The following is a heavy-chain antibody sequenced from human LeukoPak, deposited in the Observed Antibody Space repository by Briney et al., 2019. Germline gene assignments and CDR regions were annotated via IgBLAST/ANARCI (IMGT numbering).Heavy chain of an antibody. CDR1: GYTFTSYG. V-gene: IGHV1-18*01. CDR3: AGDQQQLVVGYYYYGMDV. CDR2: ISAYNGNT. D-gene: IGHD6-13*01. J-gene: IGHJ6*02. Sequence: ASVKVSCKASGYTFTSYGISWVRQAPGQGLEWMGWISAYNGNTNYAQKLQGRVTMTTDTSTSTAYMELRSPRSDDTAVYYCAGDQQQLVVGYYYYGMDVWGQGTTVTVSS.